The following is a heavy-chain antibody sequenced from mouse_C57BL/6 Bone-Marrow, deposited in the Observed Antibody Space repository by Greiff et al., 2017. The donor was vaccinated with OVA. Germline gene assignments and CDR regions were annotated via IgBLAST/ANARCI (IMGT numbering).Heavy chain of an antibody. Sequence: EVQLVESEGGLVQPGSSMKLSCTASGFTFSDYYMAWVRQVPEKGLEWVANINYDGSSTYYLDSLKSRFIISRDNAKNIRYLQMSSLKSEDTATYCCARDYYGSFAYWGQGTLVTVSA. V-gene: IGHV5-16*01. CDR1: GFTFSDYY. D-gene: IGHD1-1*01. CDR2: INYDGSST. CDR3: ARDYYGSFAY. J-gene: IGHJ3*01.